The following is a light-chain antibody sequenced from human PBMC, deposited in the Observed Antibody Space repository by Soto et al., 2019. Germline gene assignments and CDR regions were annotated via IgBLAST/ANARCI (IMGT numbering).Light chain of an antibody. V-gene: IGLV1-40*01. CDR1: SSNIGSTYD. J-gene: IGLJ1*01. CDR2: GNT. Sequence: HSVLRQPPSVSGAPGQRVTISCTGSSSNIGSTYDVQWYQQLPGTAPKLLIHGNTDRPSGVPDRFSGSKSGTSASLAITGLQADDEADYYCQSYDDSLSVHYVFGTGTKVTVL. CDR3: QSYDDSLSVHYV.